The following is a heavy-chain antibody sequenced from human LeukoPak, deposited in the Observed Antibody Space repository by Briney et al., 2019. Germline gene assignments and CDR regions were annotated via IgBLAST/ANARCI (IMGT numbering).Heavy chain of an antibody. CDR1: GGTFSSYA. Sequence: GASVKVSCKASGGTFSSYAISWVRQAPGQGLEWMGGIIPIFGAANYAQKFQGRVTITADESTSTAYMELSSLRSEDTAVYYCARDEWELGYFDYWGQGTLVTVSS. V-gene: IGHV1-69*13. J-gene: IGHJ4*02. CDR2: IIPIFGAA. CDR3: ARDEWELGYFDY. D-gene: IGHD1-26*01.